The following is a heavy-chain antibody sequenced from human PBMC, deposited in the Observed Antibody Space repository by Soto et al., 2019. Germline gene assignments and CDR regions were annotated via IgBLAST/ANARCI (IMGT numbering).Heavy chain of an antibody. CDR3: AQLGYCSGGSCYSDYYYGMDV. V-gene: IGHV3-33*06. Sequence: PGGSLRLSCAASGFTFSSYGMHWVRQAPGKGLEWVAVIWYDGSNKYYADSVKGRFTISRDNSKSTLYLQMNSLRAEDTAVYYCAQLGYCSGGSCYSDYYYGMDVWGQGTTVTVS. J-gene: IGHJ6*02. CDR1: GFTFSSYG. D-gene: IGHD2-15*01. CDR2: IWYDGSNK.